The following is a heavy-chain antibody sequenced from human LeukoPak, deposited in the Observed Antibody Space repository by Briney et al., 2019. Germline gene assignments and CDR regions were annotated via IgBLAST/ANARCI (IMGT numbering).Heavy chain of an antibody. J-gene: IGHJ4*02. CDR2: ISWNSGSI. Sequence: PGGSVRLSCAASGFIFDDYAMHWVRQAPGRGLEGVSGISWNSGSIGYADSVRGRFTISRDNAKNYLYLQMNSLRAEDTALYYCAKDLGGLWFGELSHFDYWGQGTLVTVSS. V-gene: IGHV3-9*01. CDR1: GFIFDDYA. CDR3: AKDLGGLWFGELSHFDY. D-gene: IGHD3-10*01.